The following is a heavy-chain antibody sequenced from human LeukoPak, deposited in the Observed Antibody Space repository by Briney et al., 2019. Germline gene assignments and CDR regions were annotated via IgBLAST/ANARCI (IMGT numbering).Heavy chain of an antibody. Sequence: PSETLSLTCAIYGGSFSGYYWSSIRQPPGKGLEWIGEINHSGSTNYNPSLKSRVTISVDTSKNQFSLKLSSVTAADTAVYYCARDYSNLNDAFDIWGQGTMVTVSS. CDR3: ARDYSNLNDAFDI. CDR1: GGSFSGYY. V-gene: IGHV4-34*01. J-gene: IGHJ3*02. D-gene: IGHD4-4*01. CDR2: INHSGST.